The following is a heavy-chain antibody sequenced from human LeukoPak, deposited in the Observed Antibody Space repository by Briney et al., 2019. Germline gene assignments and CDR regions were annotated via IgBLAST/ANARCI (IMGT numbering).Heavy chain of an antibody. CDR1: GFTFSSYS. J-gene: IGHJ4*02. Sequence: GGSLRLSCAASGFTFSSYSMNWVRQAPGKGLEWVSSISSSSSYIYYADSVKGRFTISRDNAKNPLYLQMNSLRAEDAAVYYCARAPTVAGTFGYFDYWGQGTLVTVSS. D-gene: IGHD6-19*01. CDR3: ARAPTVAGTFGYFDY. V-gene: IGHV3-21*01. CDR2: ISSSSSYI.